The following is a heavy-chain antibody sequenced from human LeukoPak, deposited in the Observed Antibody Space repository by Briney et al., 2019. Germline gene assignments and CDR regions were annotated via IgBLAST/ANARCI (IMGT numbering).Heavy chain of an antibody. D-gene: IGHD3-10*01. CDR1: GFTFDDHA. Sequence: PGGSLRLSCAASGFTFDDHAMHWVRQAPGKGLEWVSLIGNDGSTKYADSVKGRLTVSRGSSKNSLYLEMHSLRTEDTALYYCASQTKYYYGSGSYWTAFDIWGQGTMVTVSS. J-gene: IGHJ3*02. CDR2: IGNDGST. V-gene: IGHV3-43*02. CDR3: ASQTKYYYGSGSYWTAFDI.